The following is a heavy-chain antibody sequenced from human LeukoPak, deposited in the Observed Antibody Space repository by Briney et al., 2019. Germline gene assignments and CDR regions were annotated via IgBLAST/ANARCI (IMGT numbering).Heavy chain of an antibody. Sequence: GGSLRLSCAASGFTFDDHTMHWVRQAPGKGLEWVSLISWDGGSTYYADSVKGRFTISRDNSKNSLYLQMNSLRAEDTAVYYCARVHGYSDYWGQGTLVTVSS. CDR3: ARVHGYSDY. J-gene: IGHJ4*02. D-gene: IGHD5-12*01. CDR1: GFTFDDHT. CDR2: ISWDGGST. V-gene: IGHV3-43*01.